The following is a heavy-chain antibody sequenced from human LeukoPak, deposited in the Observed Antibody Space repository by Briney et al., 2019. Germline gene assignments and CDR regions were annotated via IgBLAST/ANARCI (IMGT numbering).Heavy chain of an antibody. Sequence: ASVKVSCKASGYSFTSYAMHWVRQAPGQRLEWMGWINAGNGNTKYSQKFQGRVTITRDTSASTAYMELCSLRSEDTAVYYCAGATPYCSGGSCYSRPGSNWFDPWGQGTLVTVSS. V-gene: IGHV1-3*01. CDR1: GYSFTSYA. CDR3: AGATPYCSGGSCYSRPGSNWFDP. J-gene: IGHJ5*02. D-gene: IGHD2-15*01. CDR2: INAGNGNT.